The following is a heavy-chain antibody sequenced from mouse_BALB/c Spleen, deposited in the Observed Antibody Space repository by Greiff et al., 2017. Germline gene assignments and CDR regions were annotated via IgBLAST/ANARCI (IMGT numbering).Heavy chain of an antibody. D-gene: IGHD1-1*02. Sequence: VQLQESGPELVKPGASVKMSCKASGYTFTDYVISWVKQRTGQGLEWIGEIYPGSGSTYYNEKFKGKATLTADKSSNTAYMQLSSLTSEDSAVYFCARSGGYYAMDYWGQGTSVTVSS. J-gene: IGHJ4*01. V-gene: IGHV1-77*01. CDR1: GYTFTDYV. CDR3: ARSGGYYAMDY. CDR2: IYPGSGST.